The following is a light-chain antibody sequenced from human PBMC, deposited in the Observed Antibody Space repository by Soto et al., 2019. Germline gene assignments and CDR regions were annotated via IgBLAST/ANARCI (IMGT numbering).Light chain of an antibody. CDR1: SSDIGAYKY. CDR2: DVS. J-gene: IGLJ3*02. V-gene: IGLV2-14*03. Sequence: QSVLTQPASVSGSPGQSITISCTGTSSDIGAYKYVSWYQQHPGKAPRLMIYDVSNRPSGVSNRFSGSKSGNTASLTISGLQAEDEADYYCSSFTSRSNWVFGGRTKVTVL. CDR3: SSFTSRSNWV.